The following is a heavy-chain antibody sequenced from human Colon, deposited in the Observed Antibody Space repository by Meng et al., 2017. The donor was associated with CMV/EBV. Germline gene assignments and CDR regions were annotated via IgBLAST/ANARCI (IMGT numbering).Heavy chain of an antibody. CDR2: FYSGVST. J-gene: IGHJ6*02. Sequence: GESLKISCATSESVVSSNYISWVRQAPGKGLEWVSVFYSGVSTYYAASVMGRFTISRDISKNTLYLQMNSLRTEDTGVYYCASLPLIMIFGGKPRDMDVWGQGTTVTVSS. D-gene: IGHD3/OR15-3a*01. V-gene: IGHV3-66*02. CDR3: ASLPLIMIFGGKPRDMDV. CDR1: ESVVSSNY.